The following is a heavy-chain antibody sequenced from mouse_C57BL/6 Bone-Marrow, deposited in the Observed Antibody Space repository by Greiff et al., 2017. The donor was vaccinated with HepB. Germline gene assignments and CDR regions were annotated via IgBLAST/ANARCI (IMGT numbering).Heavy chain of an antibody. V-gene: IGHV5-9*01. J-gene: IGHJ2*01. CDR1: GFTFSSYT. D-gene: IGHD1-1*01. CDR2: ISGGGGNT. CDR3: ARKTTVVNYFDY. Sequence: EVQLVESGGGLVKPGGSLKLSCAASGFTFSSYTMSWVRQTPEKRLEWVATISGGGGNTYYPDSVKGRFTISRDNAKNTLYLQMSSLRSEDTALYYCARKTTVVNYFDYWGQGTTLTVSS.